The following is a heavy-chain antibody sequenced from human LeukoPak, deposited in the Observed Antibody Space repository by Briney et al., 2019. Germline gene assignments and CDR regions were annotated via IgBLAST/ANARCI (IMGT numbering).Heavy chain of an antibody. Sequence: GGSLRLSCAASGFTFSSYAMHWVRQAPGKGLEWVAVIWYDGSNKYYADSVKGRFTISRDSSKNTLYLQMNSLRAEDTAVYYCARDRYSSGSAAHYYFDYWGQGTLVTVSS. V-gene: IGHV3-33*08. D-gene: IGHD6-19*01. CDR1: GFTFSSYA. J-gene: IGHJ4*02. CDR3: ARDRYSSGSAAHYYFDY. CDR2: IWYDGSNK.